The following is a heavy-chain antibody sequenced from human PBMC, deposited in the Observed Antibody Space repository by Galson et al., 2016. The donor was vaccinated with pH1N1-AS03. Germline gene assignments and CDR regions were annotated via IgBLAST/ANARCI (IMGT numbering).Heavy chain of an antibody. V-gene: IGHV3-30*15. CDR1: GFTFSDYA. Sequence: SLRLSCAASGFTFSDYAIHWVRQAPGKGLQWVAVVSDDGNTKYYADSVRGLFTISGDNSENTVYLQMSSLRIEDTGLYYCARVVHGIRGQPNNWLDPWGEGTLVTVSS. CDR3: ARVVHGIRGQPNNWLDP. J-gene: IGHJ5*02. CDR2: VSDDGNTK. D-gene: IGHD1-26*01.